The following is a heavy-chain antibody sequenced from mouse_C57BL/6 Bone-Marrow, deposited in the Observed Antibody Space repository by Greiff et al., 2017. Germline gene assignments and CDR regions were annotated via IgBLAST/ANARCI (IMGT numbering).Heavy chain of an antibody. J-gene: IGHJ4*01. CDR3: TRGGGDSSIDY. Sequence: EVNVVESGEGLVKPGGSLKLSCAASGFTFSSYAMSWVRQTPETRLEWVAYISSGGDYIYYADTVKGRFTISRDNARNTLYLQLSSLKSEDTAMYYCTRGGGDSSIDYWGQGTLVTVSS. CDR1: GFTFSSYA. CDR2: ISSGGDYI. V-gene: IGHV5-9-1*02. D-gene: IGHD2-12*01.